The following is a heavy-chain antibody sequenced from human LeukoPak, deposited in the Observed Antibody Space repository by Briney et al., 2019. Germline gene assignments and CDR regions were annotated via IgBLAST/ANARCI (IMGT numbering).Heavy chain of an antibody. CDR3: ARGRMVASAPSYYYMDV. V-gene: IGHV3-30*02. J-gene: IGHJ6*03. CDR2: IRYNGNNQ. D-gene: IGHD2-15*01. Sequence: PGGSLRLSCAASGFTFNNYGMHWVRQAPGKGLEWVAFIRYNGNNQYYADSVKGRFTISRDNSKNTLYLQMNSLKGDDTAVYYCARGRMVASAPSYYYMDVWGKGTTVTVSS. CDR1: GFTFNNYG.